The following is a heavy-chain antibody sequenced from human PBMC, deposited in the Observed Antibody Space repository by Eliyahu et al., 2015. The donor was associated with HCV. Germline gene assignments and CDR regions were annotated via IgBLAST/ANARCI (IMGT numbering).Heavy chain of an antibody. Sequence: QVQLQQWGAGLLKPSETLSLTCAVYGXSFXXYYWXWXRQPPGKGLEWIXEIXHSGSTNYNPSLKSRVTISVDTSKNQFSLKLSSVTAADTAVYYCARGPERYYDYVWGSRNWFDPWGQGTLVTVSS. V-gene: IGHV4-34*01. CDR1: GXSFXXYY. J-gene: IGHJ5*02. D-gene: IGHD3-16*01. CDR2: IXHSGST. CDR3: ARGPERYYDYVWGSRNWFDP.